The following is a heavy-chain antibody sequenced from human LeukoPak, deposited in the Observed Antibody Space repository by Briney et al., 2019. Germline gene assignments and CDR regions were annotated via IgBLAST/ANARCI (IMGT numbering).Heavy chain of an antibody. CDR1: GYSFTTYW. J-gene: IGHJ4*02. V-gene: IGHV5-51*01. CDR3: ARLGTYWSNYYFEY. Sequence: GESLKISCQGSGYSFTTYWIGWVRQMPGKGLECMGIIYPGDSDTRYSPSFQGQVTISADKSINTAYLQWSSLKASDTAMYYCARLGTYWSNYYFEYWGQGTLVTVSS. D-gene: IGHD3-10*01. CDR2: IYPGDSDT.